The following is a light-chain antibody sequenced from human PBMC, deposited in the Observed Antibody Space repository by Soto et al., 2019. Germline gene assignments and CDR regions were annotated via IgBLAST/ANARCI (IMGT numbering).Light chain of an antibody. CDR2: WAS. Sequence: DFVMTQSPDSLAVSLGERATINCKSSQSLLYSSNNKNYLAWYQQKPGQPPKLLMTWASARESGVPDRFSGSGSGTEFTLTISSLQPDDFATYYCQQYHSSSWTFGQGTKVDIK. CDR3: QQYHSSSWT. J-gene: IGKJ1*01. CDR1: QSLLYSSNNKNY. V-gene: IGKV4-1*01.